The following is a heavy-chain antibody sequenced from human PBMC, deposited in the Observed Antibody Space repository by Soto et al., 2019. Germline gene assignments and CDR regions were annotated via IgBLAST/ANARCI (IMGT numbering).Heavy chain of an antibody. CDR3: ARSDGRY. CDR2: IYYSGST. CDR1: RGSISSYY. J-gene: IGHJ4*02. Sequence: PSVTLSLTCTLSRGSISSYYWSWIRQPPGKGLEWIGYIYYSGSTNYNPSLKSRVTISVDTSKNQFSLKLSSVTAADTAVYYCARSDGRYWGQGTLVTVSS. V-gene: IGHV4-59*01.